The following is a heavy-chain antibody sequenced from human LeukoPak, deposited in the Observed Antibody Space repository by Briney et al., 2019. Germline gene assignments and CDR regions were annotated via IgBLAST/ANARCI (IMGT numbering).Heavy chain of an antibody. J-gene: IGHJ5*02. CDR2: NKQDGGGK. V-gene: IGHV3-7*01. D-gene: IGHD3-3*01. CDR3: ARINAQSHNFWSGYPHGWFDP. Sequence: GPLRLLLAASGFTFSNYWMTLVRQGPGEGPEWVAKNKQDGGGKYYVDSVKGRFTISRDNGKNSLYLEMNSVRAEDTAVYYCARINAQSHNFWSGYPHGWFDPWGQGTLVTVSS. CDR1: GFTFSNYW.